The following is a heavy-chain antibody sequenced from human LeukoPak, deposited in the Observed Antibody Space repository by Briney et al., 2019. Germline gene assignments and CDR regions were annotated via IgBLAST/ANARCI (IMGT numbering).Heavy chain of an antibody. CDR3: ARHQAVYAIKRAGNWFDP. V-gene: IGHV5-51*01. CDR1: GYSFTSYW. J-gene: IGHJ5*02. CDR2: IYPGDSDT. D-gene: IGHD2-8*01. Sequence: GESLKISCKGSGYSFTSYWIGWVRQMPGKGLEWMGIIYPGDSDTRYSPSFQGQVTISADKSISTAYLQWSSLKASDTAMYSCARHQAVYAIKRAGNWFDPWGQGTLVTVSS.